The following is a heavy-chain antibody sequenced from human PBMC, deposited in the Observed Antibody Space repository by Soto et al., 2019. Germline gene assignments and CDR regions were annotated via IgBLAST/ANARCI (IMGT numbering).Heavy chain of an antibody. D-gene: IGHD6-13*01. J-gene: IGHJ4*02. CDR1: GFTFGSFA. CDR2: ITSSGSDT. CDR3: ARGSASSRPYYFAF. V-gene: IGHV3-23*01. Sequence: EVQLLESGGGLLQPGGSLRLSCAASGFTFGSFAMSWVRQSPGKGLEWVSAITSSGSDTYHADSVKGRFTISRNNNKNPLYMEMNSLTVDATAVYYCARGSASSRPYYFAFWGQGILVTVSS.